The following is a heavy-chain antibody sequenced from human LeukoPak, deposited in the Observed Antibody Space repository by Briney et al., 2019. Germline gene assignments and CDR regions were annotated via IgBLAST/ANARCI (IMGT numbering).Heavy chain of an antibody. J-gene: IGHJ4*02. CDR3: ARVGDYYDSSGPLDY. Sequence: GGSLRLSCAAFGFTFSSSAMHWVRQAPGKGLEWVSSISSSSSYIYYADSVKGRFTISRDNAKNPLYLQMNSLRAEDTAVYYCARVGDYYDSSGPLDYWGQGTLVTVSS. V-gene: IGHV3-21*01. D-gene: IGHD3-22*01. CDR1: GFTFSSSA. CDR2: ISSSSSYI.